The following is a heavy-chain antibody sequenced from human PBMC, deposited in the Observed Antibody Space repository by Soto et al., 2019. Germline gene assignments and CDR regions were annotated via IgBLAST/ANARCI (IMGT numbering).Heavy chain of an antibody. D-gene: IGHD3-3*01. J-gene: IGHJ6*03. CDR3: ARRGYDSLERDYYYYYYMEV. Sequence: GGSLRLSCAASGFTFSSYWISWVRQAPGKGLEWVANIKQDGSEKYYVDSVKGRFTISRDNAKNSLYLQMNSLRAEDTAVYYCARRGYDSLERDYYYYYYMEVWGKGTTVTVSS. CDR1: GFTFSSYW. CDR2: IKQDGSEK. V-gene: IGHV3-7*01.